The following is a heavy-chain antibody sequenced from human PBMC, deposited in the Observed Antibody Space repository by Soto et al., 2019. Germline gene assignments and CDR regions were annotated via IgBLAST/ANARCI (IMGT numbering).Heavy chain of an antibody. J-gene: IGHJ4*02. V-gene: IGHV3-7*01. D-gene: IGHD5-18*01. CDR1: GLKVSSW. Sequence: EVQLVESGGGLVQTGGSLRLSCAASGLKVSSWMSWVRQAPGRGLEWVAMTTQDGSGRHYLDSLKGRFTISRDSAKNSMYLKMNSLTVEDTAMYYCASLDTAVIKTGGYWGQGTQVTVSS. CDR2: TTQDGSGR. CDR3: ASLDTAVIKTGGY.